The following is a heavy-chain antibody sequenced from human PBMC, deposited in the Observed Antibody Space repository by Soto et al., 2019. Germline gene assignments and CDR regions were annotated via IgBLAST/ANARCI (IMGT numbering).Heavy chain of an antibody. D-gene: IGHD6-13*01. CDR3: ARGRVSSWYGNYYYYMDV. V-gene: IGHV1-8*01. CDR2: MNPNSGNT. Sequence: ASVKVSCKASGYTFTSYDINWVRQATGQGIEWMGWMNPNSGNTGYAQKFQGRVTMTRNTSISTAYMELSSLRSEDTAVYYCARGRVSSWYGNYYYYMDVWGKGATVTVSS. J-gene: IGHJ6*03. CDR1: GYTFTSYD.